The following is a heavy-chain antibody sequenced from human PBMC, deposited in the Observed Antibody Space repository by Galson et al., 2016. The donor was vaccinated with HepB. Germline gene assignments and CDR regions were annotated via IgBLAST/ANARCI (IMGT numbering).Heavy chain of an antibody. Sequence: SETLSLTCNVSGGSISSYYWSWVRQPPGKGLEFIGYIYYSGTTNYSPSLNSRVAISLDKSQNHFSLKLTSVTAADTGAYYCARGGIAEAGFHYWGQGTLVTVSS. V-gene: IGHV4-59*01. CDR1: GGSISSYY. CDR2: IYYSGTT. D-gene: IGHD6-19*01. J-gene: IGHJ4*02. CDR3: ARGGIAEAGFHY.